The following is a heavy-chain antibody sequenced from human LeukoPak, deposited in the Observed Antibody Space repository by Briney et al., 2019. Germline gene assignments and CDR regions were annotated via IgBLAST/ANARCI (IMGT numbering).Heavy chain of an antibody. D-gene: IGHD2-15*01. Sequence: SGPTLVKPTQTLTLPFTFPGFSISTSGVGLGGILQPPGQALDWLSPIYWNEDKHYSPSLKSGHTMTKDTCKNQVVLTLTNRDRVDTAAYCCARVVASYFDSWGQGTLVTVSS. V-gene: IGHV2-5*01. CDR3: ARVVASYFDS. CDR1: GFSISTSGVG. CDR2: IYWNEDK. J-gene: IGHJ4*02.